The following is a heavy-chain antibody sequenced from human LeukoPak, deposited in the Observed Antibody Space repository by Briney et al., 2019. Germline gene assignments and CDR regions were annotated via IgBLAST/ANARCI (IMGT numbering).Heavy chain of an antibody. CDR3: ARGRQGYCGGGRCYICQF. Sequence: SSVKVSCKASGGTFSTYAISWVRQAPGQGLEWMGGIIPLFGTANYAQKFQGRVTTTADESTSTAYMELSSLRSDDTALYYCARGRQGYCGGGRCYICQFWGQGTLVTVSS. CDR2: IIPLFGTA. D-gene: IGHD2-15*01. V-gene: IGHV1-69*01. J-gene: IGHJ4*02. CDR1: GGTFSTYA.